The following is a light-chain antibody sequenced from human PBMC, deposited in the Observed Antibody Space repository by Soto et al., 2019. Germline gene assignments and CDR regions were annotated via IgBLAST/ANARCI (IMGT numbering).Light chain of an antibody. CDR1: QSISTY. CDR3: QQRYSSPRT. Sequence: DIQMTQSPSSLSASVGDRVTITCRASQSISTYLTWYQQKPGKAPNLLISAASSLPSGVPSTFSGSGSGTDFTLTISSLQPDDFATYFCQQRYSSPRTFGQGTKLEI. CDR2: AAS. V-gene: IGKV1-39*01. J-gene: IGKJ2*02.